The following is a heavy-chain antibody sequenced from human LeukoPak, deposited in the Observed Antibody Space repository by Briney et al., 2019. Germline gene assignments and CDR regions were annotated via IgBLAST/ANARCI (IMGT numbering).Heavy chain of an antibody. V-gene: IGHV1-46*01. J-gene: IGHJ3*02. CDR3: AREEYSSGWYSRGGAFDI. CDR2: INPSGGST. D-gene: IGHD6-19*01. CDR1: GYTFTSYY. Sequence: APVKVSCKASGYTFTSYYMHWVRQAPGQGLEWMGIINPSGGSTSYAQKFQGRVTMTRDMSTSTVYMELSSLRSEDTAVYYCAREEYSSGWYSRGGAFDIWGQGTMVTVSS.